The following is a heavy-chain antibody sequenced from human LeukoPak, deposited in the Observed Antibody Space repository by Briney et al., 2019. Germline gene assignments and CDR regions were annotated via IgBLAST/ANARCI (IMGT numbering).Heavy chain of an antibody. Sequence: GGSPRLSCAASGSSFSNYAMHWVRQAPGKGLEWVAVISYDGSNKYYADSVKGRFTISRDNSKNTLYLQMNSLRAEDTAVYYCATLGVVVATNWFDPWGQGTLVTVSS. V-gene: IGHV3-30-3*01. CDR2: ISYDGSNK. J-gene: IGHJ5*02. CDR3: ATLGVVVATNWFDP. D-gene: IGHD2-15*01. CDR1: GSSFSNYA.